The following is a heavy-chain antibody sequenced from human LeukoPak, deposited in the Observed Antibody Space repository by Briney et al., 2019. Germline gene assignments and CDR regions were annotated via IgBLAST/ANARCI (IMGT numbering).Heavy chain of an antibody. V-gene: IGHV1-3*03. CDR2: INAGNGNT. J-gene: IGHJ4*02. D-gene: IGHD3-10*01. CDR3: ATDWDNYGSGSYSD. Sequence: ASVKVSCKASGYTFTSYAMHWVRQAPGQRLEWMGWINAGNGNTKYSQEFQGRVTITRDTSASTAYMELSSLRSEDMAVYYCATDWDNYGSGSYSDWGQGTLVTVSS. CDR1: GYTFTSYA.